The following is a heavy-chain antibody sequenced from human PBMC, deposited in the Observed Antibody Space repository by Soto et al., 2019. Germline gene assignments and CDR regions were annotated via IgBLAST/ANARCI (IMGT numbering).Heavy chain of an antibody. CDR3: ARVRARYYDSSESDY. CDR2: IYYSGST. V-gene: IGHV4-30-4*01. J-gene: IGHJ4*02. CDR1: GGSISSGDYY. Sequence: SETLSLTCTVSGGSISSGDYYWSWIRQPPGKGLEWIGYIYYSGSTYYNPSLKSRVTISVDTSKNQFSLKLSSVTAADTAVYYCARVRARYYDSSESDYWGQGTLVTVSS. D-gene: IGHD3-22*01.